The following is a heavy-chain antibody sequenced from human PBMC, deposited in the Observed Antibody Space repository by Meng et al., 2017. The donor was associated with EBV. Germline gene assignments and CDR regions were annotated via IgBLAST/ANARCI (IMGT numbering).Heavy chain of an antibody. V-gene: IGHV1-2*06. CDR2: INPNSGGT. CDR3: AKGADLAAAGTFWFDP. D-gene: IGHD6-13*01. CDR1: GYTFTGYY. J-gene: IGHJ5*02. Sequence: QLVQAGAEVKRPGASVKGSCKASGYTFTGYYMHWVRQAPGQGLEWMGRINPNSGGTNYAQKFQGRVTMTRDTSISTAYMELSRLRSDDTAVYYCAKGADLAAAGTFWFDPWGQGTLVTVSS.